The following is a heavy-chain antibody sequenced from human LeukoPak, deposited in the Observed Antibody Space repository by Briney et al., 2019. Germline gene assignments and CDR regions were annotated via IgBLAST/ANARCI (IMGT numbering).Heavy chain of an antibody. J-gene: IGHJ4*02. Sequence: SQTLSLTCTVSGGSISSGGYYWSWVRQHPGKGLEWIGYIYYSGSTYYNPSLKSRVTISVDTSKNQFSLKLSSVTAADTAVYYCARVRLLDYVDYWGQGTLVTVSS. CDR3: ARVRLLDYVDY. CDR2: IYYSGST. V-gene: IGHV4-31*03. CDR1: GGSISSGGYY.